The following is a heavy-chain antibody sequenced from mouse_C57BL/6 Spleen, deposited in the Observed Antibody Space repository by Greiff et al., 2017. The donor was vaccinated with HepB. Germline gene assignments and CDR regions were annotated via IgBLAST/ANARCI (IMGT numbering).Heavy chain of an antibody. V-gene: IGHV1-61*01. J-gene: IGHJ3*01. Sequence: VQLQQPGAELVRPGSSVKLSCKASGYTFTSYWMDWVRQRPGQGLEWIGNIYPSDSETHYNQKFKDKATLTVDKSSSTAYMQLSSLTSEDSAVYYCARIYYSNDDAWFAYWGQGTLVTVSA. CDR1: GYTFTSYW. CDR2: IYPSDSET. CDR3: ARIYYSNDDAWFAY. D-gene: IGHD2-12*01.